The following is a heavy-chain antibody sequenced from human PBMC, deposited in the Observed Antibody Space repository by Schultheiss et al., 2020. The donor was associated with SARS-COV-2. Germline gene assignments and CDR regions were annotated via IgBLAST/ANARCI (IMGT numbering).Heavy chain of an antibody. CDR1: GFTFSSYA. J-gene: IGHJ6*02. V-gene: IGHV3-48*04. CDR3: ARVGGDDPAAYGYYYGMDV. CDR2: ISSSGSTI. Sequence: GGSLRLSCAASGFTFSSYAMHWVRQAPGKGLEWVSYISSSGSTIYYADSVKGRFTISRDNAKNSLYLQMNSLRAEDTAVYYCARVGGDDPAAYGYYYGMDVWGQGTTVTVSS. D-gene: IGHD3-16*01.